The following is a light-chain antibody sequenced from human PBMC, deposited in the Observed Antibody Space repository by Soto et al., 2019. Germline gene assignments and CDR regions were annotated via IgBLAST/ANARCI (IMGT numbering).Light chain of an antibody. CDR2: EVS. Sequence: QSALTQPASVSGSPGQSITISCTGTSSDVAGYNYVSWYQQHPGKAPKLIIYEVSNRPSGVSNRFSGSKSGNTASLTISGLQDEDEADYYCNSYTSKSTGVFGTGTKLTVL. CDR3: NSYTSKSTGV. V-gene: IGLV2-14*01. CDR1: SSDVAGYNY. J-gene: IGLJ1*01.